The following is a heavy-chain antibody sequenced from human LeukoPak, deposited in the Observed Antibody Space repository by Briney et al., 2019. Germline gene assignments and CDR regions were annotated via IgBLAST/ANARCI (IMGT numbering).Heavy chain of an antibody. J-gene: IGHJ4*02. V-gene: IGHV1-18*01. CDR2: ISAYSDNV. D-gene: IGHD1-26*01. CDR1: ASSG. Sequence: GASVRVSCTGSASSGYIWVRQAPGQGLELIGWISAYSDNVMYAQKFEGRVILTIDTSATTVHMELRSLRSDDTAIYYCASGTYSVYSDYWGQGTLVIVSS. CDR3: ASGTYSVYSDY.